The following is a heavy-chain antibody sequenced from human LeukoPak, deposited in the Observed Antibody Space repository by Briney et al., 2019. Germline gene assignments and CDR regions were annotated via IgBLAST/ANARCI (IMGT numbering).Heavy chain of an antibody. CDR1: GYTFTSYY. V-gene: IGHV1-46*01. CDR2: INPSGGST. Sequence: ASVKVSCKASGYTFTSYYMHWVRQAPGQGLEWMGIINPSGGSTSYAQKFQGRVTMTTDTSTSTAYMELRSLRSDDTAVYYCARNDANFDYWGQGTLVTVSS. CDR3: ARNDANFDY. D-gene: IGHD1-1*01. J-gene: IGHJ4*02.